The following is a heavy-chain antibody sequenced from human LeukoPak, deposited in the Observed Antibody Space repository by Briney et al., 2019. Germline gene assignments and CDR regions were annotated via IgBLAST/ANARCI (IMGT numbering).Heavy chain of an antibody. J-gene: IGHJ4*02. CDR3: ANDLGWIQLNLG. V-gene: IGHV3-23*01. CDR1: GFTFSSYG. Sequence: GGTLRPSCAASGFTFSSYGMGWVCQAPGKGLEWVSAISGSGGSTYYADSVKGRFTISRDNSKNTLYLQMNSLRVEDTAVYYCANDLGWIQLNLGRGQGTLVTVSS. CDR2: ISGSGGST. D-gene: IGHD5-18*01.